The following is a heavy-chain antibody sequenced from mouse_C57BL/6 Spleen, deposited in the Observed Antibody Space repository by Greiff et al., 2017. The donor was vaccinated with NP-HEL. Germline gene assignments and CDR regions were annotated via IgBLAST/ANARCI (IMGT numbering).Heavy chain of an antibody. CDR3: ARNASNYVDYYAMDY. D-gene: IGHD2-5*01. J-gene: IGHJ4*01. CDR1: GYTFTSYG. Sequence: VQLQQSGAELARPGASVKLSCKASGYTFTSYGISWVKQITGQGLEWIGEIYPRSGNTYYNEKFKGKAKLTADKSSSTAYMELRSLTSEDSAVYFCARNASNYVDYYAMDYWGQGTSVTVSS. V-gene: IGHV1-81*01. CDR2: IYPRSGNT.